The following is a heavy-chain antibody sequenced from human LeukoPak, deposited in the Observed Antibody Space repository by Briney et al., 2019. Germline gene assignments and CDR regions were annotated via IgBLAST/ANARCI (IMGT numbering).Heavy chain of an antibody. CDR2: ISAYNRNT. V-gene: IGHV1-18*01. CDR1: GYTFTSFG. J-gene: IGHJ5*02. D-gene: IGHD3-10*01. CDR3: ARLLSGSGFDP. Sequence: ASVKVSCKSSGYTFTSFGISWVRQAPGQGLEWMGWISAYNRNTNYAQKLQGRVTMTTDTSTSTAYMELRSLRSDDTAVYYCARLLSGSGFDPWGQGTLVTVSS.